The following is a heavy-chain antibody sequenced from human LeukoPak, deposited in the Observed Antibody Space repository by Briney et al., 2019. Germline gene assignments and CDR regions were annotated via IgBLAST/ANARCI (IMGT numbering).Heavy chain of an antibody. J-gene: IGHJ4*02. V-gene: IGHV3-48*03. CDR2: ISSSGSTI. CDR1: GFTFDDYA. Sequence: GGSLRLSCAASGFTFDDYAMTWVRQAPGKGLEWLSYISSSGSTIYYADSVKGRFTISRDNAKNSLYLQMNSLRAEDTAVYYCASEIVVVPAATVYWGQGTLVTVSS. CDR3: ASEIVVVPAATVY. D-gene: IGHD2-2*01.